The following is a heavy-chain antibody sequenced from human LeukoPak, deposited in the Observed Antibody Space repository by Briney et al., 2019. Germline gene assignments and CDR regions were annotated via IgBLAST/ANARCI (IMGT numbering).Heavy chain of an antibody. D-gene: IGHD1-26*01. CDR2: ISSSSDTI. J-gene: IGHJ6*03. V-gene: IGHV3-48*01. CDR1: GFTLITYS. CDR3: ARDPYSGNYGNYYYYYMDV. Sequence: GGSLRLSCAASGFTLITYSINWVRQAPGKGLEWVSYISSSSDTIYYADSVKGRFTISRDNAKNSLYLQMNSLRAEDTAVYYCARDPYSGNYGNYYYYYMDVWGKGTTVTISS.